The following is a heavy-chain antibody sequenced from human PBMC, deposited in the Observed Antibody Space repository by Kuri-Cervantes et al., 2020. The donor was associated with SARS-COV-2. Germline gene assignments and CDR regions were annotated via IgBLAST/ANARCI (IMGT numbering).Heavy chain of an antibody. CDR1: GGSFSGYY. Sequence: AETLTLTCAVYGGSFSGYYWSWIRQPPGKGLEWIGEINHRGSTNYNPSLKSRVTISVDTSKNQFSLKLSSVNAADTAVYYCARPNIKQWLVLLGTGSAFDIWGQGTMVTVSS. D-gene: IGHD6-19*01. V-gene: IGHV4-34*01. CDR3: ARPNIKQWLVLLGTGSAFDI. CDR2: INHRGST. J-gene: IGHJ3*02.